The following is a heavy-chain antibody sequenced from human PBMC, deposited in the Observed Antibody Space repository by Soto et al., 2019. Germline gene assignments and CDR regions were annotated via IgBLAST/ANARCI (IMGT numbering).Heavy chain of an antibody. V-gene: IGHV4-59*01. CDR2: IYYSGST. J-gene: IGHJ4*02. Sequence: PSETLSLTCTVSGGSISSYYWSWIRQPPGKGLEWIGYIYYSGSTNYNPSLKSRVTISVDTSKNQFSLKLSSVTAADTAVYYCARFLWNGFWSDSYFDYWGQGTLVTVS. D-gene: IGHD3-3*01. CDR1: GGSISSYY. CDR3: ARFLWNGFWSDSYFDY.